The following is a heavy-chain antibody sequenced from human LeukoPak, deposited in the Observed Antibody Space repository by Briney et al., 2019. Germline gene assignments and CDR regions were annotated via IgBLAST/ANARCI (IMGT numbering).Heavy chain of an antibody. V-gene: IGHV4-34*01. J-gene: IGHJ4*02. CDR3: ARRGFDYYGSGRTFDY. Sequence: PSETLSLTCAVYGGSFSGYYWSWIRQPPGEGLEWIGEINHSGSTNYNPSLKSRDTISVDTSKNQFSLKLSSVTAADTAVYYCARRGFDYYGSGRTFDYWGQGTLVTVSS. CDR1: GGSFSGYY. CDR2: INHSGST. D-gene: IGHD3-10*01.